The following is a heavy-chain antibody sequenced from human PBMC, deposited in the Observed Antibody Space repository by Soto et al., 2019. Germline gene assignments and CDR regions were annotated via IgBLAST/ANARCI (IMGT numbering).Heavy chain of an antibody. CDR2: ISSGGST. D-gene: IGHD3-3*01. CDR3: ARDTLGGAYDFLH. J-gene: IGHJ4*02. Sequence: EVQLVESGGGLVQPGGSLRLSCAASGFTVSNLYMTWVRQAPGKGLQWVAVISSGGSTYYADSVKGRFTISRDNSKNTLYLEMNSLRAEDTAVYYCARDTLGGAYDFLHGGQGTLVTASS. CDR1: GFTVSNLY. V-gene: IGHV3-66*01.